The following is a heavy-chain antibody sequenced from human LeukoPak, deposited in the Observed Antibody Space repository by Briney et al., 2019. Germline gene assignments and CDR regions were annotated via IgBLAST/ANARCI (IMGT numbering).Heavy chain of an antibody. Sequence: GGSLRLSCAASGFTFSSYAMNWVRQAPGKGLEWVSAISGSGGSTYYADSVKGRFTISRDNSKNTLYLQMNSLRAEDTAVYYCARLFDLYYFDYWGQGTLVTVSS. D-gene: IGHD3-9*01. CDR2: ISGSGGST. V-gene: IGHV3-23*01. CDR1: GFTFSSYA. CDR3: ARLFDLYYFDY. J-gene: IGHJ4*02.